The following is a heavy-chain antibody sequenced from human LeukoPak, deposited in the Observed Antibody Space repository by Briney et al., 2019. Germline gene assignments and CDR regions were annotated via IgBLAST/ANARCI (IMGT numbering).Heavy chain of an antibody. CDR3: ARERIVVVPAVPGYMDV. V-gene: IGHV4-34*01. D-gene: IGHD2-2*01. CDR1: GGSFSGYY. CDR2: INHSGST. J-gene: IGHJ6*03. Sequence: SETLSLTCAVYGGSFSGYYWSWIRQPPGEGLEWIGEINHSGSTNYNPSLKSRVTISVDTSKNQFSLKLSSVTAADTAVYYCARERIVVVPAVPGYMDVWGKGTTVTVSS.